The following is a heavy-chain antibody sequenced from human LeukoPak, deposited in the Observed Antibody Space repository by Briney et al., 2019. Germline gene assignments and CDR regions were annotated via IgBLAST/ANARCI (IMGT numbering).Heavy chain of an antibody. J-gene: IGHJ4*02. Sequence: GGSLRLSCAASGLTFSSYEMNWVRQAPGKGLEWVSYISSSGSTIYYADSVKGRFTISRDNAKNSLYLQMNSLRAKDTAVYYCARDLVGAFDYWGQGTLVTVSS. D-gene: IGHD1-26*01. CDR3: ARDLVGAFDY. CDR1: GLTFSSYE. CDR2: ISSSGSTI. V-gene: IGHV3-48*03.